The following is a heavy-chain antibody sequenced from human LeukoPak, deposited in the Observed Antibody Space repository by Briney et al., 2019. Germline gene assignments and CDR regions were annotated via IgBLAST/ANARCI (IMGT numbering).Heavy chain of an antibody. D-gene: IGHD2-2*01. V-gene: IGHV1-69*13. J-gene: IGHJ6*02. CDR1: GGTFSSYA. CDR2: IIPIFGTA. Sequence: SVKVSCKASGGTFSSYAISWMRQAPGQGLEWMGGIIPIFGTANYAQKFQGRVTITADESTSTAYMELSSLRSEDTAVYYCARWVHGYCSSTSCYHYYYGMDVWGQGTTVTVSS. CDR3: ARWVHGYCSSTSCYHYYYGMDV.